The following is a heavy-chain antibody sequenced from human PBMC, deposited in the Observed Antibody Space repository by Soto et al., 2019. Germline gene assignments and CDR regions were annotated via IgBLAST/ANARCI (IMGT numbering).Heavy chain of an antibody. J-gene: IGHJ5*02. CDR1: GYTCTSYD. CDR2: MNPNSGNT. CDR3: ARGFAAISTLFAP. V-gene: IGHV1-8*01. Sequence: QVQLVQSGAEVKKPGASVKVSCKASGYTCTSYDINWVLQATGQGLEWMGWMNPNSGNTGNAQKFKGRVSMTRKLSISTAYMELSRLRCEVTAVYYCARGFAAISTLFAPWGQGTLVHVS. D-gene: IGHD2-2*02.